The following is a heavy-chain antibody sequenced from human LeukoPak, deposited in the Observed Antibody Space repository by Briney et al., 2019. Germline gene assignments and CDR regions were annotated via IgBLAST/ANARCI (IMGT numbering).Heavy chain of an antibody. D-gene: IGHD3-10*01. CDR1: GFTFSSYG. CDR2: ISYDGSNK. Sequence: GRSLRLSCAASGFTFSSYGMHWVRQAPGKGLEWVAVISYDGSNKYYADSVKGRFTISRDNSKNTLYLQMNSLRAEDTAVYYCAKDNYYGSGSYYSFLYGMDVWGKGTTVTASS. CDR3: AKDNYYGSGSYYSFLYGMDV. J-gene: IGHJ6*04. V-gene: IGHV3-30*18.